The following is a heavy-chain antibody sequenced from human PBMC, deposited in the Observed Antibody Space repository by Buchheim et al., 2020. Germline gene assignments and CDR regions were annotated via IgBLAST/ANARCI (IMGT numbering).Heavy chain of an antibody. V-gene: IGHV3-66*01. CDR1: GFTVSGNY. D-gene: IGHD2-2*01. Sequence: EVQLVESGGGLVQPGGSLRLSCAASGFTVSGNYMSWVRQAPGRGLAWVSVLYSGGSPYYADSVKGRFTISRDNSKNTLYLQMNSLRAEDTAVYYCARDIVVVPGGMDVWGQGTT. CDR3: ARDIVVVPGGMDV. J-gene: IGHJ6*02. CDR2: LYSGGSP.